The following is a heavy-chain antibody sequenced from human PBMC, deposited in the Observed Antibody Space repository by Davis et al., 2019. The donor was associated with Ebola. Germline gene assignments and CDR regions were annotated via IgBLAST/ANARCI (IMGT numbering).Heavy chain of an antibody. CDR3: ARDTALVSRAFDF. CDR2: IIPIFGTA. Sequence: AASVTVSCKASGGTFSRYAISWVRQAPGQGLEWLGGIIPIFGTANYAQKFQGRVTITADESTSTAYMELSSLRSEDTAMYYCARDTALVSRAFDFWGQGTMVTVSS. D-gene: IGHD5-18*01. J-gene: IGHJ3*01. CDR1: GGTFSRYA. V-gene: IGHV1-69*13.